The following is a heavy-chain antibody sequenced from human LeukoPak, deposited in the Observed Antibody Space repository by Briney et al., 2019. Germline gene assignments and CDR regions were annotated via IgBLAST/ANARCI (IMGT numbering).Heavy chain of an antibody. J-gene: IGHJ4*02. V-gene: IGHV3-48*01. CDR1: GFTLSSYH. D-gene: IGHD6-25*01. Sequence: GGSLRLSCAASGFTLSSYHMNWVRQAPGKGLEWVSYISSGSTTIYYADSVKGRFTISRDNAKNSLYLQMNSLRAEDTAVYYCARDVAAIFWGQGILVTVSS. CDR3: ARDVAAIF. CDR2: ISSGSTTI.